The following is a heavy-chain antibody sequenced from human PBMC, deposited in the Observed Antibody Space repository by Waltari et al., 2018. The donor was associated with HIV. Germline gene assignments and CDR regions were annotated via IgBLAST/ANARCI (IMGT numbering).Heavy chain of an antibody. CDR2: IIPAFGTA. V-gene: IGHV1-69*01. Sequence: QVQLVQYGAEVKKPGSSVRVSCKVSGGTFSSYAINWVRQAPRQGLEWMGGIIPAFGTANYAERFQGRVTITADEYTSTAYMDLSSLRSEDTAVYFCARDHRGNKLLYGMDVWGQGTTVTV. CDR3: ARDHRGNKLLYGMDV. J-gene: IGHJ6*02. CDR1: GGTFSSYA.